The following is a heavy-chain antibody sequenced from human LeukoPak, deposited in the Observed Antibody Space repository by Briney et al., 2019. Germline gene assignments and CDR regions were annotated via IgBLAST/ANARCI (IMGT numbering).Heavy chain of an antibody. D-gene: IGHD3-10*01. CDR2: INHSGST. CDR1: GGSFSGYY. J-gene: IGHJ4*02. Sequence: SETLSLTCAVYGGSFSGYYWSWIRQPPGKGLEWIGEINHSGSTNYNPSLKSRVTISVDTSKNQFSLKLSSVTAADTAVYYGARAGADGSGFLFEYWGQGTLVTVSS. CDR3: ARAGADGSGFLFEY. V-gene: IGHV4-34*01.